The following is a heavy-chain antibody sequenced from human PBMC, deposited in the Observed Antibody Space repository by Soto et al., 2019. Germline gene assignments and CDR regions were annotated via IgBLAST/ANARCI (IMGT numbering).Heavy chain of an antibody. CDR1: RFTFSNSA. J-gene: IGHJ3*02. CDR2: IKSSDGGA. V-gene: IGHV3-23*01. Sequence: GGSLRLSCTTSRFTFSNSAMSWVRQAPGKGLEWVSTIKSSDGGAYYGDSVKGRFTISRDNPKNTLYLQMNSLRAEDTAVYYCAKALGSLDPFDIRGQGTMVTVSS. CDR3: AKALGSLDPFDI. D-gene: IGHD3-16*01.